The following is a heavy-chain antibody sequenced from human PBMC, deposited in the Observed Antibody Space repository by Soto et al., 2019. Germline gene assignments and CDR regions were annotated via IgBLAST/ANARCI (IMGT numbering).Heavy chain of an antibody. Sequence: QVQLVQSGAAVKKPGSSVKVSCKASAGTFSSFTISWVRQAPGQGLEWIGRIIPISDITNYAQKFQGRVTITADKSTSTAYMELSSLRSEDTAVYYCARYYGSGSYLWYFDLWGRGTLVTVSS. D-gene: IGHD3-10*01. CDR2: IIPISDIT. CDR1: AGTFSSFT. J-gene: IGHJ2*01. V-gene: IGHV1-69*02. CDR3: ARYYGSGSYLWYFDL.